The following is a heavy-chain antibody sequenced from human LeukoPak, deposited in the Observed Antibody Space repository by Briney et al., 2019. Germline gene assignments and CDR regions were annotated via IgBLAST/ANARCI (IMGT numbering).Heavy chain of an antibody. D-gene: IGHD4-23*01. V-gene: IGHV1-69*05. CDR1: GGTFSSYA. Sequence: SVKVSCKASGGTFSSYAISWVRQAPGQGLEWMGGIIPIFGTANYAQKFQGRVTITTDESTSTAYMELSSLRSEDTAVYYCATTAWARRHYGGNSGAFDIWGQGTMVTVSS. J-gene: IGHJ3*02. CDR3: ATTAWARRHYGGNSGAFDI. CDR2: IIPIFGTA.